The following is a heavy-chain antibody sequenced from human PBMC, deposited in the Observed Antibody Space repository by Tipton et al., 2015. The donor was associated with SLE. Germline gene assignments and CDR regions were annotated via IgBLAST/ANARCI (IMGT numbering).Heavy chain of an antibody. CDR2: INYSGRT. CDR3: ARLTGGDFDY. Sequence: TLSLTCTVSGGSISSRSYYWGWIRQPPGKGLEWIGEINYSGRTDYNPSLKSRVTTSIDTSKNQFSLNLSSVTAADTAVYYCARLTGGDFDYWGQGTLVTVSA. D-gene: IGHD1-26*01. J-gene: IGHJ4*02. V-gene: IGHV4-39*01. CDR1: GGSISSRSYY.